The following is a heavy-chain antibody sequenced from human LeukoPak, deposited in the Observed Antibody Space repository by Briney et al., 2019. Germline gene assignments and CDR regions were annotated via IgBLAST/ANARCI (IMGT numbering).Heavy chain of an antibody. J-gene: IGHJ1*01. D-gene: IGHD2-21*01. CDR3: VKVSYSSAGAEYFHL. Sequence: GGSLRLSCAASGFTFDNYAMHWVRQVPGKGLEWVSGISWNSNSIDYADSVKGRFTISRDNAKNSLHLEMNSLRAEDMAFYYCVKVSYSSAGAEYFHLWGQGTLVTVSS. CDR1: GFTFDNYA. V-gene: IGHV3-9*03. CDR2: ISWNSNSI.